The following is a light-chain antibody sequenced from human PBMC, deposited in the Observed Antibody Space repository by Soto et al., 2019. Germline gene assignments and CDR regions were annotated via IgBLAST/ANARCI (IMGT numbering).Light chain of an antibody. CDR2: DAS. J-gene: IGKJ2*01. V-gene: IGKV3-11*01. CDR1: QSVSRY. CDR3: QQRSNWPPIYT. Sequence: EIVLTQSPATLSLSPGERATLSCRASQSVSRYLAWYQQKPGQAPRLLIYDASNRATGIPARFSGSGSGTDFTLTISSLEPEDFAVYYCQQRSNWPPIYTFGQGTKLESK.